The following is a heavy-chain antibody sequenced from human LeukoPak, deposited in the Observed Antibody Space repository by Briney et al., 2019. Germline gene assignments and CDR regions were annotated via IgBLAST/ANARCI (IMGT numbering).Heavy chain of an antibody. D-gene: IGHD1-26*01. CDR1: GFSFSSFG. J-gene: IGHJ4*02. CDR2: ISGNSAYI. CDR3: ASSGPSRYSGSYYSPY. Sequence: GGSLRLSCAASGFSFSSFGMNWVRQVPGKGLEWVSSISGNSAYIYYADSMRGRFTISRDNSKNTLYLQMNSLRAEDTAVYYCASSGPSRYSGSYYSPYWGQGTLVTVSS. V-gene: IGHV3-21*04.